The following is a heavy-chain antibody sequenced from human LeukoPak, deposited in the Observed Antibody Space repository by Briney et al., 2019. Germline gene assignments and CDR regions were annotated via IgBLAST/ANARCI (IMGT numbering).Heavy chain of an antibody. CDR3: ARDRTMVRGVILRWFDP. CDR1: GFTFSSYG. D-gene: IGHD3-10*01. J-gene: IGHJ5*02. CDR2: IWDDGSNK. Sequence: GGSLRLSCAASGFTFSSYGMHWVRQAPGKGLEWVAVIWDDGSNKYYADSVKGRFTISRDNSKNTLYLQMNSLRAEDTAVYYCARDRTMVRGVILRWFDPWGQGTLVTVSS. V-gene: IGHV3-33*01.